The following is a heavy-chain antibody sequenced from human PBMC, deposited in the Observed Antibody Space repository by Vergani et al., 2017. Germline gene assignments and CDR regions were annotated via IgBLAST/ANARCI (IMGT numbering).Heavy chain of an antibody. CDR3: ARGVNYYGSGSYFAQAYYFDY. Sequence: QVQLVQSGAEVKKPGASVKVSCKASGYTFTSYGISWVRQAPGQGLEWMGRIIPILGIANYAQKFQGRVTITADKSTSTAYMELSSLRSEDTAVYYCARGVNYYGSGSYFAQAYYFDYWGQGTLVTVSS. D-gene: IGHD3-10*01. J-gene: IGHJ4*02. CDR1: GYTFTSYG. V-gene: IGHV1-69*09. CDR2: IIPILGIA.